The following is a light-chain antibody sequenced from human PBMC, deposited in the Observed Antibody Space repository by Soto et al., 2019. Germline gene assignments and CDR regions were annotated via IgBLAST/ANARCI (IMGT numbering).Light chain of an antibody. V-gene: IGKV1-12*01. Sequence: DLQMTQSPSSVSASVGDRVTITCRASQGISNWLAWYQQKPGKAPKLLIHKASNLQSGVPSRFSGSGSGTAFTLTITSLQPEDFATYYCQQANIFPYTFGQGTKVDI. J-gene: IGKJ2*01. CDR1: QGISNW. CDR3: QQANIFPYT. CDR2: KAS.